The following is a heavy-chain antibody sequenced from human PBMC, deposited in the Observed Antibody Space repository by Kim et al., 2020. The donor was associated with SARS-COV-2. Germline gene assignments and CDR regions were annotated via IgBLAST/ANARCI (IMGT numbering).Heavy chain of an antibody. D-gene: IGHD3-10*01. CDR2: INEPGTDK. V-gene: IGHV3-7*01. CDR1: GFRFSDSW. CDR3: ARDPHRGSLDY. J-gene: IGHJ4*02. Sequence: GGSLRLSCAVSGFRFSDSWMSWVRQAPGKGLEWVANINEPGTDKYYVDSLEGRFIISRDNAKNSLYLQMNSLRAEDTAVYFCARDPHRGSLDYWGQGVLVTVFS.